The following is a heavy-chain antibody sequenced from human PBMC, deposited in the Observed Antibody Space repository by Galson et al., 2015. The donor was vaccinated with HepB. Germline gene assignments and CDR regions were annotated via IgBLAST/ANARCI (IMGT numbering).Heavy chain of an antibody. D-gene: IGHD3-3*01. CDR1: GYTFFAYA. V-gene: IGHV1-3*01. J-gene: IGHJ4*02. CDR3: VRGAVLHVFALAYSDS. Sequence: SVKVSCKASGYTFFAYALHWVRQAPGQRLEWMGCIHAGNGDTKYSQKFQGGVTFTRDTSASTAYMELSSLRSEDTAVYYCVRGAVLHVFALAYSDSWGQGTLVTVSS. CDR2: IHAGNGDT.